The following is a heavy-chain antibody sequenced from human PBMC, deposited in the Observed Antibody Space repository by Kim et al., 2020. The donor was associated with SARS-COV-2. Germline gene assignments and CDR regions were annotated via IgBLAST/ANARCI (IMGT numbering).Heavy chain of an antibody. Sequence: SVKVSCKASGGTFSSYAISWVRQAPGQGLEWMGGIIPIFGTANYAQKFQGRVTITADESTSTAYMELSSLRSEDTAVYYCASYRGVIYYYYYYGMDVWGQGTTVTVSS. CDR3: ASYRGVIYYYYYYGMDV. CDR1: GGTFSSYA. D-gene: IGHD3-10*01. CDR2: IIPIFGTA. V-gene: IGHV1-69*13. J-gene: IGHJ6*02.